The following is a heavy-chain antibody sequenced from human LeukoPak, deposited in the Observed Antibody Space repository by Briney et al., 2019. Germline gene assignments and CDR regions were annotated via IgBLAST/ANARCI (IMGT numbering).Heavy chain of an antibody. D-gene: IGHD3-22*01. CDR3: GMRDSSDYYVF. V-gene: IGHV3-23*01. CDR1: GFTFSSYA. Sequence: TGGSLRLSCAVSGFTFSSYAMSWVRQAPGKGLEWVSAISGSGGSTYYADSVKGRFTISRDNSNNAVYLQMESLRAEDTALYYCGMRDSSDYYVFWGQGTLVTVSS. CDR2: ISGSGGST. J-gene: IGHJ4*02.